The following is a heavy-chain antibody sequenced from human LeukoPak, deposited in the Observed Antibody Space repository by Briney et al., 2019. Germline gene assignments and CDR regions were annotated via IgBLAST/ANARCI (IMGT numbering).Heavy chain of an antibody. CDR3: ARDRRRLTIAFDI. Sequence: GASVKVSFKASGYTFTGYYMHWVRQAPGQGLEWMGWINPNSGGTNYAQKFQGRVTMTRDASISTAYMELSRLRSDDTAVYYCARDRRRLTIAFDIWGQGTMVTVSS. CDR1: GYTFTGYY. J-gene: IGHJ3*02. D-gene: IGHD3-9*01. V-gene: IGHV1-2*02. CDR2: INPNSGGT.